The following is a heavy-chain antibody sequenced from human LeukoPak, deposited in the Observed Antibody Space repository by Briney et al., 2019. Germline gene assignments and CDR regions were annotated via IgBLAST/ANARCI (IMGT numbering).Heavy chain of an antibody. CDR3: ARGDYVWGSNRLGWFDP. CDR1: GDPINSYY. D-gene: IGHD3-16*02. V-gene: IGHV4-59*01. Sequence: SETLSLTCTVSGDPINSYYWSWLRQPPGKGLEWIGYIYYSGSTNYNSSLKGRVTMSLDTSKNQFSLKLSSVTAADTAVYYCARGDYVWGSNRLGWFDPWGQGTQGTVSS. CDR2: IYYSGST. J-gene: IGHJ5*02.